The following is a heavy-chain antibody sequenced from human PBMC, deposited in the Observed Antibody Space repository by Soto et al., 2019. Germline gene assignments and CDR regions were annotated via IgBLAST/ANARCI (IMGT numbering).Heavy chain of an antibody. Sequence: QVQLQESGPGLVKPSQTLSLTCTVSGGSIHRGGYYWSWIRQHPGKGLEWIGYIYYSGSTYYNPSLKSRVTISRVTSKNQFSLKLRSVTAADTAVYYCARPGGRWDPDWHFDLWGRGTLVTVSS. D-gene: IGHD1-26*01. CDR2: IYYSGST. V-gene: IGHV4-31*03. CDR1: GGSIHRGGYY. J-gene: IGHJ2*01. CDR3: ARPGGRWDPDWHFDL.